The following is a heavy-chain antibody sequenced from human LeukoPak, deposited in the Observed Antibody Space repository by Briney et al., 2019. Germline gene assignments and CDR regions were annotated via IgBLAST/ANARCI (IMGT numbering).Heavy chain of an antibody. CDR1: GFTFSSYW. J-gene: IGHJ6*02. V-gene: IGHV3-74*01. D-gene: IGHD3-22*01. Sequence: QSGGSLRLSCAASGFTFSSYWMHWVRQAPGKGLVWVSRTNSDGSSTNYADSVKGRFTISRDNAKNTLYLQMNSLRAEDTAVYYCASAYYDSSGPTYGMDVWGQGTTVTVSS. CDR2: TNSDGSST. CDR3: ASAYYDSSGPTYGMDV.